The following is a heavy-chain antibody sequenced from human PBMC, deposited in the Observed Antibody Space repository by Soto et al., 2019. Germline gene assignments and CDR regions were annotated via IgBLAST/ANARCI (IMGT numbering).Heavy chain of an antibody. D-gene: IGHD4-17*01. Sequence: HPGGPLRLSCAASGFVFNDYAISWVRQAPGKGLEWVSGISASGGRTYYADSVKGRLSVSRDNSNNTVFLQINRLRDEDTAMYYCARGSSTTPTSYGYLAYWGQGTLVTVSS. CDR1: GFVFNDYA. J-gene: IGHJ4*02. CDR2: ISASGGRT. CDR3: ARGSSTTPTSYGYLAY. V-gene: IGHV3-23*01.